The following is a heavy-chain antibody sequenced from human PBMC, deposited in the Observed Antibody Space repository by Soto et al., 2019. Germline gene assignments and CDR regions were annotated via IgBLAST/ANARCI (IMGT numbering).Heavy chain of an antibody. D-gene: IGHD3-10*01. CDR2: INPNSGGT. CDR1: GFTFTGHY. J-gene: IGHJ5*02. Sequence: ASVKVSCKASGFTFTGHYIHWVRQAPGQGLEWMGWINPNSGGTSYAQKFQGRVTMTRDTSITTAYMELSRLSSDDTAVYYCARHAKDRGVIGWFDPWGQGTLVTVSS. CDR3: ARHAKDRGVIGWFDP. V-gene: IGHV1-2*02.